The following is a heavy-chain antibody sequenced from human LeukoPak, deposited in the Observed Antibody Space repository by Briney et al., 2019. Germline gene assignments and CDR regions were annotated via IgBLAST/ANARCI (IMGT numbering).Heavy chain of an antibody. Sequence: GGSLRLSCAASGFTFSSYWMSWVRQAPGQGLEWVANIKQDGSEKYYVDSVKGRFTISRDNAKNSLYLQMNSLRAEDTAVYYCARAKYSGYDPLDDWGQEALVTAAS. CDR1: GFTFSSYW. CDR3: ARAKYSGYDPLDD. V-gene: IGHV3-7*01. CDR2: IKQDGSEK. J-gene: IGHJ4*02. D-gene: IGHD5-12*01.